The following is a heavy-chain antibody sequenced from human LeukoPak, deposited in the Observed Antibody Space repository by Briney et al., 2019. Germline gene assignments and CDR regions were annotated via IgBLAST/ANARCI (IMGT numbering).Heavy chain of an antibody. D-gene: IGHD4-17*01. V-gene: IGHV4-39*01. CDR1: GGSISSSIFY. CDR2: IYYSGST. Sequence: SETLSLTCTVSGGSISSSIFYWDWIRQPPGKGLEWIGSIYYSGSTYYNPSLKSRVTISVDTSKNQFSLKLNSVTAADTAMYYCARRGNGDYVYWGQGTLVTVSS. CDR3: ARRGNGDYVY. J-gene: IGHJ4*02.